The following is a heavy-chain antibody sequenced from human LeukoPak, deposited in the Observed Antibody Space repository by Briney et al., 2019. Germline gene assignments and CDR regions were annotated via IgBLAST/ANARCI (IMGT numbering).Heavy chain of an antibody. Sequence: SETLSLTCTVSSGSISSYYWSWIRQPPGKGLEWIGYIYYSGSTNYNPSLKSRVTISVDTSKNQFSLKLSSVTAADTAVYYCARSSRDYVWGSLTLDYWGQGTLVTVSS. CDR3: ARSSRDYVWGSLTLDY. CDR1: SGSISSYY. D-gene: IGHD3-16*01. V-gene: IGHV4-59*01. CDR2: IYYSGST. J-gene: IGHJ4*02.